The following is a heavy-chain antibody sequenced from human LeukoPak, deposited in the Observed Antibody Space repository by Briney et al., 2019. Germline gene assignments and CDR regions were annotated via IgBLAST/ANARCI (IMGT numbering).Heavy chain of an antibody. D-gene: IGHD5-12*01. J-gene: IGHJ5*02. V-gene: IGHV4-30-2*01. CDR1: GGSISSGGYS. Sequence: SETLSLTCAVSGGSISSGGYSWSWLRQPPGMGLEWIGYIYHSGSTYYNPSLKSRVTISVDRSKNQFSLKLSSVTAADTAVYYCARDHSGYDRRVDPWGQGTLVTVSS. CDR2: IYHSGST. CDR3: ARDHSGYDRRVDP.